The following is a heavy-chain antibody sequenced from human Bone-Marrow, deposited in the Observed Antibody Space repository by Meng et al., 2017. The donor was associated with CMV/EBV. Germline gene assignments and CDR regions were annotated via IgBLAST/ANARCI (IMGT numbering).Heavy chain of an antibody. Sequence: SETLSLTCTVSAGSVTSGSYYWSWIRQPPGKGLEWIGYIYYSGSTNYNPSLKTRVTISVDTSKNQFSLKLSSVTAADTAVYYCARAGCYDFWSGDYTVFDYWGQGTLVTVSS. CDR2: IYYSGST. CDR3: ARAGCYDFWSGDYTVFDY. D-gene: IGHD3-3*01. CDR1: AGSVTSGSYY. J-gene: IGHJ4*02. V-gene: IGHV4-61*01.